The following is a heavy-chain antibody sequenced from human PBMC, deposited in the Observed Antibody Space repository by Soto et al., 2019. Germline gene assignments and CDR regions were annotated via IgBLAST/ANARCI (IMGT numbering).Heavy chain of an antibody. CDR1: GVTFISYA. Sequence: GGSLRLSCAASGVTFISYAMSWVRQAPGKGLEWVSAISGSGGSTYYADSVKGRFTISRDNSKNTLYLQMNSLRAEDTAVYYCAKDRCSGGSCLSAFDIWGQGTMVTVSS. J-gene: IGHJ3*02. CDR2: ISGSGGST. CDR3: AKDRCSGGSCLSAFDI. D-gene: IGHD2-15*01. V-gene: IGHV3-23*01.